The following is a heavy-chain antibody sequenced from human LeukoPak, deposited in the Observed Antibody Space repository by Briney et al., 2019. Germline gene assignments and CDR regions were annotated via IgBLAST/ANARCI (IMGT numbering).Heavy chain of an antibody. CDR3: ARAGDIAAGYYYYYMDV. Sequence: ASVKVSCKASGYTFTSYGINWVRQATGQGLEWMGWMNPNSGNTGYAQKFQGRVTMTRNTSISTAYMELSSLRSEDTAVYYCARAGDIAAGYYYYYMDVWGEGTTVTVSS. V-gene: IGHV1-8*01. J-gene: IGHJ6*03. CDR2: MNPNSGNT. CDR1: GYTFTSYG. D-gene: IGHD6-13*01.